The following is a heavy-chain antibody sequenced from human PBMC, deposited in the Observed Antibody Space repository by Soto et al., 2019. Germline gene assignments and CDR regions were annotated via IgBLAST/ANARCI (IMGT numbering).Heavy chain of an antibody. CDR2: ISSTSTYI. D-gene: IGHD7-27*01. V-gene: IGHV3-21*01. Sequence: EVQLVESGGGLVKPGGSLRLSCAASGFTFNSYTMNWVRQAPGKGLEWVSSISSTSTYIFYADSVKGRFTISRDNAKSSLYLQMSRLRPEDMAVYYCPRPGSRVITTPLGIWFDSWGQGTLVTVSS. CDR3: PRPGSRVITTPLGIWFDS. CDR1: GFTFNSYT. J-gene: IGHJ5*01.